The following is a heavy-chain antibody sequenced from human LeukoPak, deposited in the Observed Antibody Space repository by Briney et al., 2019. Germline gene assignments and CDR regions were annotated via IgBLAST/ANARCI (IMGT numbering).Heavy chain of an antibody. CDR1: GSTLRTYG. J-gene: IGHJ3*02. CDR2: IHYDGSVK. V-gene: IGHV3-30*02. D-gene: IGHD3-22*01. CDR3: ATSLREGTMIVVVTSPLDAFDI. Sequence: PGGSLRLSCAASGSTLRTYGMHWVSQAPDKGLEWLTFIHYDGSVKYYADSVKGRFTISRDNSKNTLYLQMNSLRAEDTAVYYWATSLREGTMIVVVTSPLDAFDIWGQGTMVTVPS.